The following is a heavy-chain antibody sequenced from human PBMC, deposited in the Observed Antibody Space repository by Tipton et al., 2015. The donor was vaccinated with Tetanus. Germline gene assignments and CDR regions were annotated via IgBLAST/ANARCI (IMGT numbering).Heavy chain of an antibody. Sequence: TLSLTCTVSGGSISSGGYSWGWIRQPPGKGLEWIGYIYYNGKTFYNPSLKSRVALSVDKSQNRLSLNLTSVTAADTAVYFCSRVVLTAFYPYFPSWGEVILVPASS. CDR1: GGSISSGGYS. V-gene: IGHV4-30-2*01. CDR2: IYYNGKT. D-gene: IGHD3-9*01. CDR3: SRVVLTAFYPYFPS. J-gene: IGHJ4*02.